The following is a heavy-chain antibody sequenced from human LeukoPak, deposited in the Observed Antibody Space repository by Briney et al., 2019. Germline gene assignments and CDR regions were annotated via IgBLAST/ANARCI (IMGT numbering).Heavy chain of an antibody. V-gene: IGHV3-73*01. CDR1: GFTFSGSA. J-gene: IGHJ4*02. CDR2: IRSKANSYAT. Sequence: GGSLTLSCAASGFTFSGSAMHWVRQASGKGLEWVGRIRSKANSYATAYAASVKGRFTISRDDSKNTAYQQMNSLKAEDTAVYCCTSCGDYQGYWGQGTLVTVST. D-gene: IGHD4-17*01. CDR3: TSCGDYQGY.